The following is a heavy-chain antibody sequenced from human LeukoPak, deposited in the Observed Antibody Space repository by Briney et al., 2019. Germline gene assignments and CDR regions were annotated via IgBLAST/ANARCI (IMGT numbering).Heavy chain of an antibody. Sequence: PGGSLRLSCSASGFPFSSYAMHWVRQAPGKGLEYVSAISDSGGSTYYADSVKGRFTISRDNSKNTLYLQMSSLRAEDTAVYFCAKWSHYEGQQPALRRYYFDYWGQGTLVTVSS. J-gene: IGHJ4*02. V-gene: IGHV3-64D*09. CDR3: AKWSHYEGQQPALRRYYFDY. CDR2: ISDSGGST. D-gene: IGHD6-13*01. CDR1: GFPFSSYA.